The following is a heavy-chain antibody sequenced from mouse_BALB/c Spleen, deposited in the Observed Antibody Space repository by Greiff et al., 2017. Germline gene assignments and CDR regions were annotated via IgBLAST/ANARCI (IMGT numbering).Heavy chain of an antibody. CDR2: ISFSGST. Sequence: EVKLMESGPSLVKPSQTLSLTCSVSGDSITSGYLNWIRKFPGNKLEYMGYISFSGSTYYNPSLISRMSITRDTSKNQYYLQLNTVPTDDTATYYCAGRGNYDYGWFAYWGQGTLVTVSA. CDR1: GDSITSGY. D-gene: IGHD2-4*01. CDR3: AGRGNYDYGWFAY. V-gene: IGHV3-8*02. J-gene: IGHJ3*01.